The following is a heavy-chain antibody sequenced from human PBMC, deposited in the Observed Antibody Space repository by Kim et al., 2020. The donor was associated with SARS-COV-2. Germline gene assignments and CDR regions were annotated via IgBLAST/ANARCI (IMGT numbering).Heavy chain of an antibody. CDR1: GFTFSSYA. Sequence: GGSLRLSCAASGFTFSSYAMHWVRQAPGKGLEWVSVICYDGSSTYYADSVKGRFTISRDNSKNTLYLQMNSLRAEDTAVYYCSGSYYAHSYCDYGMDVWGQGTTVTVSS. CDR2: ICYDGSST. J-gene: IGHJ6*02. V-gene: IGHV3-33*01. CDR3: SGSYYAHSYCDYGMDV. D-gene: IGHD3-10*01.